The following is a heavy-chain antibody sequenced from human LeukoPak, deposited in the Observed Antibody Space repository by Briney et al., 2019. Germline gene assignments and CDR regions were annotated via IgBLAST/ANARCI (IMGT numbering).Heavy chain of an antibody. V-gene: IGHV4-4*07. D-gene: IGHD3-10*01. CDR3: ARDFPYGSGSYWFDP. CDR1: GGSISSYY. Sequence: MTSETMSLTCTVSGGSISSYYWSWIRQPAGRGLEWIGRIYTSGSTNYNPSLKSRVTMTVDTSKNQFSLKLSSVTAADTAVDYCARDFPYGSGSYWFDPWGQGTLVTVS. J-gene: IGHJ5*02. CDR2: IYTSGST.